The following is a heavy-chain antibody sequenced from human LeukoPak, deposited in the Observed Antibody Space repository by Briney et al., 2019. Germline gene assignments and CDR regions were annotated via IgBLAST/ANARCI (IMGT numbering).Heavy chain of an antibody. CDR2: ISYSGST. CDR3: AKEGAESFPDAFDI. V-gene: IGHV4-59*01. Sequence: SETLSLTCTVSGVSINGFYWSWLRQPPGKGLEWIGYISYSGSTKNNPSLKSRVTISVDTSKNQFSLKLTSVTAADTAVYYCAKEGAESFPDAFDIWGQGTMITVSS. D-gene: IGHD3-10*01. CDR1: GVSINGFY. J-gene: IGHJ3*02.